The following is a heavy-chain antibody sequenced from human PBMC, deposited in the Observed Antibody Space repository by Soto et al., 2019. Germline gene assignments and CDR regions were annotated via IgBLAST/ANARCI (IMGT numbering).Heavy chain of an antibody. CDR3: ARDVYSYGLFDY. D-gene: IGHD5-18*01. Sequence: QVQLVQSGAEVKKPGASVKVSCKASGYTFTSYDINWVRQATGQGLEWMGWMNPNSGNTGYAHKFQGRVTMTRNTSISTPYMELSSLRSEDTAVYYCARDVYSYGLFDYWGQGTLVTVSS. V-gene: IGHV1-8*01. CDR2: MNPNSGNT. CDR1: GYTFTSYD. J-gene: IGHJ4*02.